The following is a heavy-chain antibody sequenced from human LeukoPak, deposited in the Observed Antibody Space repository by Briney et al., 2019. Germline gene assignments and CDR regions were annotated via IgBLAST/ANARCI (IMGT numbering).Heavy chain of an antibody. J-gene: IGHJ3*02. CDR3: ARPIGRLTGTEDAFDI. CDR1: GFTFSSYG. Sequence: GGSLRLSCAASGFTFSSYGMHWVRQAPGKGLGWVAVIWYDGSNKYYADSVKGRFTISRDNSKNTLYLQMNSLRAEDTAVYYCARPIGRLTGTEDAFDIWGQGTMVTVSS. D-gene: IGHD1-7*01. V-gene: IGHV3-33*01. CDR2: IWYDGSNK.